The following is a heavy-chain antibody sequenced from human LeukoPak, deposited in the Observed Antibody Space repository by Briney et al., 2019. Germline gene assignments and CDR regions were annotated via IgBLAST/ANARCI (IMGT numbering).Heavy chain of an antibody. J-gene: IGHJ4*02. V-gene: IGHV1-18*01. CDR2: ISAYNGNT. CDR1: GYTFTSYG. D-gene: IGHD1-1*01. CDR3: ARDRWDYWNDSGY. Sequence: ASVKVSCKASGYTFTSYGISWVRQAPGQGLEWMGWISAYNGNTNYAQKLQGRVTMTTDKSTSTAYMELSSLRSEDTAVYYCARDRWDYWNDSGYWGQGTLVTVSS.